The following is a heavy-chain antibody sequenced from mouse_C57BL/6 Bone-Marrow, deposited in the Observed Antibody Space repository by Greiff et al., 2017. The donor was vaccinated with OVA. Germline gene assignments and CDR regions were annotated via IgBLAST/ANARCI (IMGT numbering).Heavy chain of an antibody. V-gene: IGHV5-17*01. CDR1: GFTFSDSG. CDR3: ARPEYGNYGFAY. D-gene: IGHD2-10*02. CDR2: ISSGSSTI. Sequence: EVMLVESGGGLVKPGGSLKLSCAASGFTFSDSGMHWVRQAPEKGLEWVAYISSGSSTIYYADTVKGRCTISRDNAKNTLFLQMTSLRSEDTAMYYCARPEYGNYGFAYWGQGTLVTVSA. J-gene: IGHJ3*01.